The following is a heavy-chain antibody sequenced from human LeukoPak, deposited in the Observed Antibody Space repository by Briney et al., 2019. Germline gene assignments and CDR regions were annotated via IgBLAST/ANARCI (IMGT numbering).Heavy chain of an antibody. CDR2: ISGSGGST. CDR1: GFTFSSYA. Sequence: PGGSLRLSCAASGFTFSSYATSWVRQAPGKGLEWVSAISGSGGSTYYADSVKGRFTISRDNSKNTLYLQMNSLRAEDTAVYYCAKDAAMIVVVTRDYYYGMDVWGQGTTVTVSS. D-gene: IGHD3-22*01. V-gene: IGHV3-23*01. CDR3: AKDAAMIVVVTRDYYYGMDV. J-gene: IGHJ6*02.